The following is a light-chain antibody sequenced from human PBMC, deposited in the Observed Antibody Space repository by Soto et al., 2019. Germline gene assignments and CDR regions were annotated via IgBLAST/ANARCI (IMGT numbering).Light chain of an antibody. J-gene: IGKJ1*01. CDR1: QSVSSSY. Sequence: EIVLTQSPGTLSLSPGERATLSCRASQSVSSSYLAWYQQKPGQAPRLLIYGASSRATGIPDRFSGSGSGTDFTLTISRLEPDDSAVYYCQQYGSSPWTFGQGTKVEIK. V-gene: IGKV3-20*01. CDR2: GAS. CDR3: QQYGSSPWT.